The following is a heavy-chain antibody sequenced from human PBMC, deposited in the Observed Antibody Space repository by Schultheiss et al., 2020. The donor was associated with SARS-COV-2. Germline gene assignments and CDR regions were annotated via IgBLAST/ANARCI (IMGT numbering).Heavy chain of an antibody. D-gene: IGHD3-22*01. J-gene: IGHJ4*02. V-gene: IGHV4-31*03. CDR3: ARGYYDSGGYYSIDY. Sequence: SQTLSLTCTVSGGSISSGGYYWSWIRQPPGKGLEWIGEINHSGSTNYNPSLKSRVTISVDTSKNQFSLKLSSVTAADTAVYYCARGYYDSGGYYSIDYWGRGTLVTVSS. CDR2: INHSGST. CDR1: GGSISSGGYY.